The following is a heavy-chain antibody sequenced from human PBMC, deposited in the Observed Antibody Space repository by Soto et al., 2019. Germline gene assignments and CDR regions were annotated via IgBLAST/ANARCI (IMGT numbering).Heavy chain of an antibody. J-gene: IGHJ4*02. Sequence: TLSLTCTGSGFSISSCYRSWIRQPPGKEMERIRYIYYSGSNNCNPSLQRQVTISGDTSNNQFSLKLSSVTAAATAVYYCARGPHQRYLDGPPFDFCGQGTLVT. CDR3: ARGPHQRYLDGPPFDF. CDR1: GFSISSCY. D-gene: IGHD3-9*01. V-gene: IGHV4-59*01. CDR2: IYYSGSN.